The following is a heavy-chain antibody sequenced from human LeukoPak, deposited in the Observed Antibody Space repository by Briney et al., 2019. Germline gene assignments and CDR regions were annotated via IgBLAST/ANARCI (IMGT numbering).Heavy chain of an antibody. CDR1: GYTFTNYA. Sequence: ASVTVSFTASGYTFTNYAMNWVRQAPGQGLEWMGWINTNTGIPTYAQGFTGRFVFSLDTSVSTAYLQISSLKAEDTAVYYCARGRLVTKGQLVYWGQGTLVIVSS. D-gene: IGHD2-21*02. CDR3: ARGRLVTKGQLVY. J-gene: IGHJ4*02. V-gene: IGHV7-4-1*02. CDR2: INTNTGIP.